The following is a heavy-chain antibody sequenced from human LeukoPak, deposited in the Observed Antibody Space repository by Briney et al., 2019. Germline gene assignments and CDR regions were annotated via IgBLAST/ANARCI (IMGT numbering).Heavy chain of an antibody. J-gene: IGHJ2*01. CDR1: GFTVISNY. CDR2: ISSGGGSST. D-gene: IGHD3/OR15-3a*01. V-gene: IGHV3-23*01. Sequence: GGSLRLSCAASGFTVISNYMSWVRQAPGKGLEWVSVISSGGGSSTYYADSVKGRFTISRDNSKNTLYLQMNSLRAEDTAVYYCAKHWTSGYWYFDLWGRGTLVTVSS. CDR3: AKHWTSGYWYFDL.